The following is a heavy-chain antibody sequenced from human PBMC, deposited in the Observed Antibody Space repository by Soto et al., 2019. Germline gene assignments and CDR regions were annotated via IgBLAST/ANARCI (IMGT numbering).Heavy chain of an antibody. J-gene: IGHJ3*02. CDR2: ISGSGGST. V-gene: IGHV3-23*01. CDR3: AKDLYDILTGYYSDDAFDI. D-gene: IGHD3-9*01. CDR1: GVTFSSYA. Sequence: GGSLRLSCAASGVTFSSYAMSWVRQAPGKGLEWVSAISGSGGSTYYADSVKGRFTISRDNSKNTLYLQMNSLRAEDTAVYYSAKDLYDILTGYYSDDAFDIWGQGTMVTVSS.